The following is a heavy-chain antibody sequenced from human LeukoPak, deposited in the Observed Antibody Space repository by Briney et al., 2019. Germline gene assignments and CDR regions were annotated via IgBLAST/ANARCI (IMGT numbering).Heavy chain of an antibody. CDR1: GGSFSGYY. V-gene: IGHV4-34*01. CDR2: INHSGST. Sequence: PSETLSLTCAVYGGSFSGYYWSWIRQPPGKGLEWIGEINHSGSTNYNPSLKSRVTISVDTSKSQFSLKLSSVTAADTAVYYCARVRYTIFGVVYYYYGMDVWGQGTTVTVSS. CDR3: ARVRYTIFGVVYYYYGMDV. J-gene: IGHJ6*02. D-gene: IGHD3-3*01.